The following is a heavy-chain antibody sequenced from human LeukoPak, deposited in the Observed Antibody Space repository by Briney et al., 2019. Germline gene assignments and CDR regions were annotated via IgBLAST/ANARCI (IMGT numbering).Heavy chain of an antibody. D-gene: IGHD4-11*01. J-gene: IGHJ4*02. Sequence: GGSLRLSCAASGFTFSSFALHWVRQSPERGLECVSTISGSGGSTYYADSVKGRFTISRDNSKNALFLQMNSLRAEDTAVYYCVKEDAPYNNYDYWGQGTLVTVSS. CDR2: ISGSGGST. CDR1: GFTFSSFA. V-gene: IGHV3-23*01. CDR3: VKEDAPYNNYDY.